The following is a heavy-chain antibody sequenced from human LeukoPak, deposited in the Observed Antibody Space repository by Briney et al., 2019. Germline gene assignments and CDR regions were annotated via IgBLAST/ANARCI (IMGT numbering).Heavy chain of an antibody. Sequence: ASVKVSCKASGYTFTSYDINWVRQATGQGLEWMGWMNPNSGNTGYAQKFQGRVTMTRNTSISTAYMELSSLRSEDTAVYYCARALYGDYYYYYYMDAWGKGTTVTVSS. V-gene: IGHV1-8*01. CDR3: ARALYGDYYYYYYMDA. CDR1: GYTFTSYD. J-gene: IGHJ6*03. D-gene: IGHD4-17*01. CDR2: MNPNSGNT.